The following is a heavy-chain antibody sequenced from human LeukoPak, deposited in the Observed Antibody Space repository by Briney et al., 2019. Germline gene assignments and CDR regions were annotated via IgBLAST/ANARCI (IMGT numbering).Heavy chain of an antibody. Sequence: PGGSLRLSCAASGFTFSNAWMSWVRQAPGKGLEWVSVIYSGGSTYYADSVKGRFTISRHNSKNTLYLQMNSLRAEDTAVYYCARVLAENRGVRPRPYYYYGMDVWGQGTTVTVSS. J-gene: IGHJ6*02. V-gene: IGHV3-53*04. CDR1: GFTFSNAW. D-gene: IGHD1-1*01. CDR3: ARVLAENRGVRPRPYYYYGMDV. CDR2: IYSGGST.